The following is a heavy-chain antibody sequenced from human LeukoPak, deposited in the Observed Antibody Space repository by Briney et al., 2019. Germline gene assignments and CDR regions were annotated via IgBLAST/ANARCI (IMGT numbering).Heavy chain of an antibody. V-gene: IGHV1-24*01. CDR2: FDPEDGET. J-gene: IGHJ4*02. D-gene: IGHD6-13*01. CDR1: GYTLTELS. Sequence: ASVKVSCKVSGYTLTELSMHWVRQAPGKGLEWMGGFDPEDGETIYAQKFQGRVTMTEDTSTDTAYMELSSLRSEDTAVYYCATDALTIAAADPGGFDYRGQGTLVTVSS. CDR3: ATDALTIAAADPGGFDY.